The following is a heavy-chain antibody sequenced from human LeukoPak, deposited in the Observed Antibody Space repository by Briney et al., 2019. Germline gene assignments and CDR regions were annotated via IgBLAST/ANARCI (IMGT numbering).Heavy chain of an antibody. CDR3: ARDQGYSSGSCDY. CDR2: ISSSSSYI. Sequence: GGSLRLSCAASGFTFSSYSMNWVRQAPGKGLEWVSSISSSSSYIYYADSVKGRFTISRDNAKNSLYLQMYSLRAEDTAVYYCARDQGYSSGSCDYWGQGTLVTVSS. J-gene: IGHJ4*02. CDR1: GFTFSSYS. V-gene: IGHV3-21*01. D-gene: IGHD6-19*01.